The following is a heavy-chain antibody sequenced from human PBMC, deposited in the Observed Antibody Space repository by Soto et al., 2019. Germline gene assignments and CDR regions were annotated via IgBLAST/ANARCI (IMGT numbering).Heavy chain of an antibody. CDR1: GYTFPSYD. Sequence: QEQLVQSGAEVKKPGASVKVSCKASGYTFPSYDITWVRQATGQGLEWMGWMNPNSGNTGYAQKFQGRVTMTRNTSIGTAYMELSSLRSEDTAVYYCATERWEDAFDIWGQGTMVTVSS. V-gene: IGHV1-8*01. J-gene: IGHJ3*02. D-gene: IGHD1-26*01. CDR3: ATERWEDAFDI. CDR2: MNPNSGNT.